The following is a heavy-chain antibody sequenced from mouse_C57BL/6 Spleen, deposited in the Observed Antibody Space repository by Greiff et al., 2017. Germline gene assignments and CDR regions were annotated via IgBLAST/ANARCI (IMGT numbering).Heavy chain of an antibody. Sequence: QVQLQQPGAELVKPGASVKLSCKASGYTFTSYWMQWVKQRPGQGLEWIGEIDPSDSYTNYNQKFKGKATLTVDTSSSTAYMQLSSLTSEDSAVYYCARGGNGGYYLYYFDYWGQGTTLTVSS. CDR3: ARGGNGGYYLYYFDY. D-gene: IGHD2-3*01. J-gene: IGHJ2*01. CDR1: GYTFTSYW. CDR2: IDPSDSYT. V-gene: IGHV1-50*01.